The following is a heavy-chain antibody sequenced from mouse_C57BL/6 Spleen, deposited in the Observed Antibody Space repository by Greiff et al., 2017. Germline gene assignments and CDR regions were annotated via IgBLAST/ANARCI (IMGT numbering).Heavy chain of an antibody. V-gene: IGHV3-6*01. J-gene: IGHJ2*01. CDR3: ARDPTAYFDY. CDR2: ISYDGSN. CDR1: GYSITSGYY. Sequence: ESGPGLVKPSQSLSLTCSVTGYSITSGYYWNWIRQFPGNKLEWMGYISYDGSNNYNPSLKNRISITRDTSKNQFFLKLNSVTTEDTATXYCARDPTAYFDYWGQGTTLTVSS. D-gene: IGHD1-2*01.